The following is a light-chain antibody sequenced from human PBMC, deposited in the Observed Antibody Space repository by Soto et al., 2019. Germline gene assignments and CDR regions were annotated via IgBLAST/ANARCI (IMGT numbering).Light chain of an antibody. CDR2: DAS. Sequence: ETVLTQSPATLSLSPGERATLSCRASQSVSSYLAWYQQKHGQAPRLLIYDASNRATGIPARFSGSGSGTDFTLTISSLEPEDFAVYYCQQRYNWPPTFGGGTKVEIK. J-gene: IGKJ4*01. V-gene: IGKV3-11*01. CDR1: QSVSSY. CDR3: QQRYNWPPT.